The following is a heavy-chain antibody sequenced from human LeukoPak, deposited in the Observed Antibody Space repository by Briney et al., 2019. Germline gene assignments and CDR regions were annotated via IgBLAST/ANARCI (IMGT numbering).Heavy chain of an antibody. Sequence: ASVRVSCKASGYTLTSNYIHWVRQAPGQGLEWMGIINPSGGSTTYAQKFQGRVTMTRDTSTSTVYMELTSLRSEDTAVYYCAKGRSDFFAYYYYLDVGGKGTTVTVPS. J-gene: IGHJ6*03. D-gene: IGHD2-21*02. CDR2: INPSGGST. V-gene: IGHV1-46*03. CDR3: AKGRSDFFAYYYYLDV. CDR1: GYTLTSNY.